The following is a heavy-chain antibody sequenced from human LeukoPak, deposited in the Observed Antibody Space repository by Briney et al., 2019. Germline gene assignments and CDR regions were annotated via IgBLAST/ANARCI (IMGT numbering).Heavy chain of an antibody. CDR1: RGTFNSYA. CDR2: IIPIFGTT. D-gene: IGHD5-12*01. Sequence: GASVKVSRKASRGTFNSYAISWVRQAPGQGLEWMGGIIPIFGTTNYARKFRGRVTLTADKSTRTAYMELSSLRSENTAVYYCAREAIVATIRYYYYYYMDVWGKGTTVTVSS. J-gene: IGHJ6*03. V-gene: IGHV1-69*06. CDR3: AREAIVATIRYYYYYYMDV.